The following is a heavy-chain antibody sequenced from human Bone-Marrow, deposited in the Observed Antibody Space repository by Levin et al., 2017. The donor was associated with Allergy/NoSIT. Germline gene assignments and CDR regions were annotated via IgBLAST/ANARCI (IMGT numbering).Heavy chain of an antibody. J-gene: IGHJ3*01. CDR1: GFSFSSYG. CDR2: ISYDGSDK. Sequence: QTGGSLRLSCAASGFSFSSYGMHWVRQAPGKGLEWVAVISYDGSDKNYAASVRARVTISRDNSKNTLYLQMNSLRVEDTAVYYCAKGTSGWYPYSFDFWGQGTVVTVSS. CDR3: AKGTSGWYPYSFDF. V-gene: IGHV3-30*18. D-gene: IGHD6-19*01.